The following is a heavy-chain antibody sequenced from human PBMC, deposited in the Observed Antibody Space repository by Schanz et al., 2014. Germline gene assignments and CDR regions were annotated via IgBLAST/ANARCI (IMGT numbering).Heavy chain of an antibody. Sequence: QVRLVQSGAELKMPGATVKVSCETSGYTFTNYGVSWVRQAPGQGLEWVAWISPYNGNTAYAQNLKGRVRMTTDKPPATAYMELRSLTSDDTAVYYCARDRVYRFLKGENRFYFDYWGQGTLVIVSS. D-gene: IGHD3-3*01. CDR1: GYTFTNYG. J-gene: IGHJ4*02. CDR3: ARDRVYRFLKGENRFYFDY. V-gene: IGHV1-18*01. CDR2: ISPYNGNT.